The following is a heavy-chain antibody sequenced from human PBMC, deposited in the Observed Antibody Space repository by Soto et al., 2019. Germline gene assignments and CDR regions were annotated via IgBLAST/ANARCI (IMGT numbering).Heavy chain of an antibody. CDR3: ARNPSGYFNWFHP. CDR1: GYTFTSSY. D-gene: IGHD6-13*01. Sequence: ASVKVSCKASGYTFTSSYMYWVRQAPGQGLEWMGIINPSGGSTSYAQKFQGRVTMTRDTSTSTVYMELSSLRSEDTAVYYCARNPSGYFNWFHPWGQGTLVTVS. J-gene: IGHJ5*02. V-gene: IGHV1-46*03. CDR2: INPSGGST.